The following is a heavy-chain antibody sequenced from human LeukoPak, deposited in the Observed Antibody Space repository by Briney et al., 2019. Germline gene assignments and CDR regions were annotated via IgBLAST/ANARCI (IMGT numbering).Heavy chain of an antibody. J-gene: IGHJ4*02. V-gene: IGHV3-23*01. CDR2: ITSRSTT. CDR3: AKSRGSGLFDY. CDR1: GFIFSHYG. Sequence: GGTLRLSCAASGFIFSHYGMNWVRQAPGKGLEWVSGITSRSTTYYADSVKGRFTISRDNSKNTLYLQMNSLRAEDTAVYYCAKSRGSGLFDYWGQGTLVTVAS. D-gene: IGHD3-10*01.